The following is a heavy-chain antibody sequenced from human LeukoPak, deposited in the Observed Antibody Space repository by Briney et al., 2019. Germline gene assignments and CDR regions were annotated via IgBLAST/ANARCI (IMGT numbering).Heavy chain of an antibody. CDR3: ARDGYLAVDY. CDR2: IFNSGST. J-gene: IGHJ4*02. Sequence: SETLSLTCTVSGGSISSSNYYWGWIRQPPGKGLEWIGYIFNSGSTYYNPSLKSRVTISVDTSKNQFSLKLSSVTAADTAVYYCARDGYLAVDYWGQGTLVTVSS. CDR1: GGSISSSNYY. D-gene: IGHD2-2*03. V-gene: IGHV4-39*07.